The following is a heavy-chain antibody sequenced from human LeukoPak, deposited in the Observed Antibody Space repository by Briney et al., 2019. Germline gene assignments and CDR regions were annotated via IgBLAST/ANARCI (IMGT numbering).Heavy chain of an antibody. CDR1: GFTFSSYE. J-gene: IGHJ6*03. Sequence: GGSLRLSCAASGFTFSSYEMNWVRQAPGKGLEWVSYISSSGSTIYYADSVKGRFTISRDNSKNTLYLQMNSLRAEDTAVYYCAKNVDTANMDVWGKGTTVTVSS. V-gene: IGHV3-48*03. D-gene: IGHD5-18*01. CDR3: AKNVDTANMDV. CDR2: ISSSGSTI.